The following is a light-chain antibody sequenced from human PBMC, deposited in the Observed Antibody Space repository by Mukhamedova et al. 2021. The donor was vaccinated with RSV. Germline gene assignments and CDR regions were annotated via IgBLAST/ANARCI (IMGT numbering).Light chain of an antibody. V-gene: IGKV3-20*01. CDR3: QQYGTSPRVT. J-gene: IGKJ4*01. Sequence: LIYGASTRATGVPDRFSAGGSGTEFTLTINRQEPEDFAVYYCQQYGTSPRVTFGGGTRV. CDR2: GAS.